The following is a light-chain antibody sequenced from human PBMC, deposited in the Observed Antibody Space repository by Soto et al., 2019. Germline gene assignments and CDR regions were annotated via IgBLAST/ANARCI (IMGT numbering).Light chain of an antibody. J-gene: IGKJ4*01. Sequence: EIVLTQSPATLSLSPGERATLSCRASQSVSSYLAWYQHKPGQAPRLLIYDASIRATGIPARFSGSGSGTAFTLTFSRLEHEESAVYYRLHRNHSPLTFGGGTKVEIE. CDR2: DAS. CDR1: QSVSSY. V-gene: IGKV3-11*01. CDR3: LHRNHSPLT.